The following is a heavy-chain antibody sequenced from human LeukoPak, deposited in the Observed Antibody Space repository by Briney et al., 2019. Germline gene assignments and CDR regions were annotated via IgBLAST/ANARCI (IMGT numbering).Heavy chain of an antibody. Sequence: PGGSLRLSCAASGFSLSTYWMRWVRQAPGKGLEWISYISSSGSNKYYADSVEGRFTVSRDNGKDAHYLQMNSLRVEDTAVYYCARGRYSLFELVLDVWGKGTTVTISS. CDR1: GFSLSTYW. CDR3: ARGRYSLFELVLDV. V-gene: IGHV3-48*03. CDR2: ISSSGSNK. J-gene: IGHJ6*04. D-gene: IGHD6-13*01.